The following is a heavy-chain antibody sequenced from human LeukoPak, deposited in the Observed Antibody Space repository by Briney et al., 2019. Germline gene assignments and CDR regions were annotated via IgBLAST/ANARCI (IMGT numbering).Heavy chain of an antibody. D-gene: IGHD3-22*01. Sequence: PSETLSLTCTVSGYSISSGYYWGWIRQPPGKGLEWIGYIFYSGSINYNPSLKSRVTISVDTSKNQFSLNLSSVTAADTAVYYCARGNSYYDSSDYFPWESFQHWGQGTLVTVSS. CDR2: IFYSGSI. CDR1: GYSISSGYY. J-gene: IGHJ1*01. CDR3: ARGNSYYDSSDYFPWESFQH. V-gene: IGHV4-61*01.